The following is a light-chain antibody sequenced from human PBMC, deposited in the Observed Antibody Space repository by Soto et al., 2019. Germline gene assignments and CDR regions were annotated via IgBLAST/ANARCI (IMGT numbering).Light chain of an antibody. J-gene: IGLJ1*01. CDR1: SSNIGAGYD. CDR2: ANS. Sequence: QSVLTQPPSVSGAPGQRVTISCTGSSSNIGAGYDVHWYQQLPGTAPKLLIYANSNRPSGVPDRFSGSTSGTSASLAITGLQAEDEADYYCQSYDSSLSGYVFGPGTKLTVL. V-gene: IGLV1-40*01. CDR3: QSYDSSLSGYV.